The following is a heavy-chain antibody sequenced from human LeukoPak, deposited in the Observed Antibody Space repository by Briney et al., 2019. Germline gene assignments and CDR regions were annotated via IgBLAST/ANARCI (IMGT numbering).Heavy chain of an antibody. Sequence: GGSPRLSCAASGFTFSSYWMSWVRQAPGKGLEWVANIKQDGSEKYYVDSVKGRFTISRDNAKNSLYLQMNSLRAEDTAVYYCARTAYNWNDAGVLFDYWGQGTLVTVSS. CDR3: ARTAYNWNDAGVLFDY. D-gene: IGHD1-20*01. V-gene: IGHV3-7*01. J-gene: IGHJ4*02. CDR2: IKQDGSEK. CDR1: GFTFSSYW.